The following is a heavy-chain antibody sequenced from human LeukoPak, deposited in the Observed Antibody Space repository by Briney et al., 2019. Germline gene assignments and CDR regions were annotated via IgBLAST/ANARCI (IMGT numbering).Heavy chain of an antibody. CDR1: GFTFSSYG. CDR2: IWYDGSNK. Sequence: GRSLRLSCAASGFTFSSYGMHWVRQAPGKGLEWVAVIWYDGSNKYYADSVKSRFTISRDNSKNTLYLQMNSLRAEDTAVYYCARDRRDRRYFDYWGQGTLVTVSS. CDR3: ARDRRDRRYFDY. J-gene: IGHJ4*02. V-gene: IGHV3-33*01.